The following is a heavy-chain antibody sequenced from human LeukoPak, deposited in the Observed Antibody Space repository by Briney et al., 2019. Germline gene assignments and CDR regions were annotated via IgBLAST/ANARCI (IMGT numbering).Heavy chain of an antibody. CDR2: INHSGST. CDR1: GGSFSGYY. Sequence: PSETLSLTCAVYGGSFSGYYWSWIRQPPGKGLEWIGEINHSGSTNYNPSLKSRVTISVDTSKNQFSLKLSSVTAADTAVYYCAKSYSYYHMDDWGKGTSVTVSS. CDR3: AKSYSYYHMDD. V-gene: IGHV4-34*01. J-gene: IGHJ6*03.